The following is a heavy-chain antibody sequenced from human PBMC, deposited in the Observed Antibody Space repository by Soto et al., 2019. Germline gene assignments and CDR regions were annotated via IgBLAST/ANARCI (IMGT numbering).Heavy chain of an antibody. CDR2: ISAYNGNT. D-gene: IGHD2-15*01. Sequence: QVQLVQSGAEVKKPGASVKVSCKASGYTFTSYGISWVRQAPGQGLEWMGWISAYNGNTNYAQKLQGRVTMTTDTSTSTAYMELRSLRSDDTAVYYCARDPGEYCSGGSCYPNDNWFDPWGQGTLVTVSS. CDR1: GYTFTSYG. J-gene: IGHJ5*02. CDR3: ARDPGEYCSGGSCYPNDNWFDP. V-gene: IGHV1-18*01.